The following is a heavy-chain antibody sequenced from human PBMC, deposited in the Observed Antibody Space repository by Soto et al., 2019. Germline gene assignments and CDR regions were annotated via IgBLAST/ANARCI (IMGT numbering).Heavy chain of an antibody. CDR2: INPYNGNT. CDR1: GYTFTSYG. CDR3: AKGAGWEQQYYFDY. Sequence: QVQMVQSGAEVKKPGASVKVSCKASGYTFTSYGIIWVRQAPGQGLEWMGWINPYNGNTKYAQNLQGRVTMTTDTSRITAYMELRSLGSDDTAVYYCAKGAGWEQQYYFDYWGQGTLVTVSS. J-gene: IGHJ4*02. V-gene: IGHV1-18*01. D-gene: IGHD1-26*01.